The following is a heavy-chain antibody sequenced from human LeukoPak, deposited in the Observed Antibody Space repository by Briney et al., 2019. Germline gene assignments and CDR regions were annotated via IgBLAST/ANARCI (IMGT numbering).Heavy chain of an antibody. CDR3: AKDVSGSGWFYYYGMDV. D-gene: IGHD6-19*01. J-gene: IGHJ6*02. Sequence: PGRSLRLSCAASGFTFSSYGMHWVRQAPGKGLEWVALISHDGSNEYYADSVKGRFTISRDNSKNTLYLQMNSLRAEDTAVYYCAKDVSGSGWFYYYGMDVWGQGTTVAVSS. CDR2: ISHDGSNE. V-gene: IGHV3-30*18. CDR1: GFTFSSYG.